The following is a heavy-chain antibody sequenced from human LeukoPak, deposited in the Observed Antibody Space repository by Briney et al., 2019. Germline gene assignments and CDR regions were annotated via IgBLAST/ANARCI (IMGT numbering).Heavy chain of an antibody. CDR2: ISSSGGST. CDR1: GFTFTIYA. D-gene: IGHD5-12*01. V-gene: IGHV3-23*01. Sequence: GGSLRLSCAVSGFTFTIYAMSWVRQAPGKGLEWVSAISSSGGSTYYADSVKGRFTISRDNSKNTLYLQMNSLRAEDTAVYYCARAGGSWSFDYLGQGTLVTVSS. CDR3: ARAGGSWSFDY. J-gene: IGHJ4*02.